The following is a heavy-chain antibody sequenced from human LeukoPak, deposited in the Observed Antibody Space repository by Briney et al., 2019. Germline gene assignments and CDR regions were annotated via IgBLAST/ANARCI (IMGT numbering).Heavy chain of an antibody. J-gene: IGHJ4*02. D-gene: IGHD2-15*01. V-gene: IGHV4-31*03. CDR2: IYYSGST. CDR1: GGSISSGGYY. CDR3: ARDRWSCSGGSCSPGGLDY. Sequence: PSETLSLTCTVSGGSISSGGYYWSWIRQHPGKGLEWIGYIYYSGSTYYNPSIKSRVTISVDTSKNQFSLKLSSVTAADTAVYYCARDRWSCSGGSCSPGGLDYWGQGTLVIVSS.